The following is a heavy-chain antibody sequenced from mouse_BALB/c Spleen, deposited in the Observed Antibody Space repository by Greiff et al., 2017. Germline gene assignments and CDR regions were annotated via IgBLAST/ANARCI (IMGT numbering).Heavy chain of an antibody. D-gene: IGHD2-4*01. CDR3: ARRDSIYYEYDGYAMDY. V-gene: IGHV1-14*01. CDR1: GYTFTSYV. CDR2: INPYNDGT. J-gene: IGHJ4*01. Sequence: EVQLHQSGPELVKPGASVKMSCKASGYTFTSYVMHWVKQKPGQGLEWIGYINPYNDGTKYNEKFKGKATLTSDKSSSTAYMELSSLTSEDSAVYYCARRDSIYYEYDGYAMDYWGQGTSVTVSS.